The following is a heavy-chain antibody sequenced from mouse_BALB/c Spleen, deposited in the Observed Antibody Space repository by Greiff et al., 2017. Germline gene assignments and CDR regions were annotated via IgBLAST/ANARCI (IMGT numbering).Heavy chain of an antibody. Sequence: EVHLVESGGGLVQPGGSLKLSCAASGFTFSSYTMSWVRQTPEKRLEWVAYISNGGGSTYYPDTVKGRFTISRDNAKNTLYLQMSSLKSEDTAMYYCARSYGNYLYAMDYWGQGTSVTVSS. CDR2: ISNGGGST. CDR1: GFTFSSYT. V-gene: IGHV5-12-2*01. CDR3: ARSYGNYLYAMDY. J-gene: IGHJ4*01. D-gene: IGHD2-10*02.